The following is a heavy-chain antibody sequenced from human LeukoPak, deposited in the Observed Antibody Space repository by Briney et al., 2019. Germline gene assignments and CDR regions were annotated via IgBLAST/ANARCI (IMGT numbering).Heavy chain of an antibody. CDR2: ITPMFGTV. CDR1: GGAFSSYA. D-gene: IGHD1-26*01. Sequence: ASVKVSCKASGGAFSSYAINWVRQAPGQGLEWMGRITPMFGTVNYEQKFQGRVTIIADKFTSTAYMELSSLRFGDTAMYYCARDQKVGATPYFGMDVWGQGTTVTVSS. V-gene: IGHV1-69*06. J-gene: IGHJ6*02. CDR3: ARDQKVGATPYFGMDV.